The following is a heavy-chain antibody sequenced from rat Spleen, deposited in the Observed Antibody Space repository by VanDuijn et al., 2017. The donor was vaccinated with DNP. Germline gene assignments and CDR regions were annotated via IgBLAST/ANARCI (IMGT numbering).Heavy chain of an antibody. CDR1: GFTFSKYG. CDR3: ARGRGARFDY. CDR2: LSFDGSST. Sequence: EVQLVASGGGLVQPGRSLKLSCAASGFTFSKYGMSWVRQTPTKGLEWVAALSFDGSSTYYRDSVKGRFTISRDNAKSALFLQMDSLRSEETATYYCARGRGARFDYWGQGVMVTVSS. D-gene: IGHD1-11*01. J-gene: IGHJ2*01. V-gene: IGHV5-29*01.